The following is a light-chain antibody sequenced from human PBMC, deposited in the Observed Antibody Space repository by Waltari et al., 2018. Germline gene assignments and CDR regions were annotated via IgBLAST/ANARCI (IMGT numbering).Light chain of an antibody. CDR2: YDG. CDR3: QVWDRDNDQVV. V-gene: IGLV3-21*04. CDR1: NLGNKS. J-gene: IGLJ2*01. Sequence: SSELTQPPSASVAPGQTARVTCGGNNLGNKSRHWYPQRPGQAPVRVIHYDGDRPSRIPERFSGSNSGSTATLTISRVEGGDEADYFCQVWDRDNDQVVFGGGTKLTVL.